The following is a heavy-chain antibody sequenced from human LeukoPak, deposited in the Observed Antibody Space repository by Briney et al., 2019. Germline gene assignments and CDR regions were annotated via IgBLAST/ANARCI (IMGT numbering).Heavy chain of an antibody. CDR3: ARDRLSTYYDFWSGYYEESWFDP. J-gene: IGHJ5*02. D-gene: IGHD3-3*01. V-gene: IGHV1-46*01. CDR2: IRPIADTT. CDR1: GYTFTSYY. Sequence: ASVKVSCKASGYTFTSYYMHWVRQAPGLGLEWMGIIRPIADTTTYSQKFQGRVTMTRDMSTSTVYMELSSLRSDDTAVYYCARDRLSTYYDFWSGYYEESWFDPWGQGTLVTVSS.